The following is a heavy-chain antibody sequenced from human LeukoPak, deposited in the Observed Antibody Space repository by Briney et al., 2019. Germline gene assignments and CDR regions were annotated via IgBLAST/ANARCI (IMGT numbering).Heavy chain of an antibody. D-gene: IGHD5-18*01. Sequence: SETRSLTCNVSGGSISTYYWSWIRQPARKGLEWIGRFYISGRTNYNPSLQSRATMSVDTSSNQFSLKLRSVTAADTAVYYCAREASDTAMATYYFDYWGQGTLVTVSS. CDR1: GGSISTYY. CDR2: FYISGRT. J-gene: IGHJ4*02. CDR3: AREASDTAMATYYFDY. V-gene: IGHV4-4*07.